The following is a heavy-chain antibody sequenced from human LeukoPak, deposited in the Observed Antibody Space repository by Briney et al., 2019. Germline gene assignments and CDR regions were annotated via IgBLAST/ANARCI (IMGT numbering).Heavy chain of an antibody. CDR3: ARDPSGWHSMDY. V-gene: IGHV3-74*01. CDR1: ESSFSSYW. J-gene: IGHJ4*02. D-gene: IGHD6-19*01. Sequence: GGSLRLSCAASESSFSSYWMHWVRQAPGKGLVWVSRISPDGSSASYADSVRGRFTISRDNAKNTLYLQMNSLRAEETAVYYCARDPSGWHSMDYWGQGILVTVSS. CDR2: ISPDGSSA.